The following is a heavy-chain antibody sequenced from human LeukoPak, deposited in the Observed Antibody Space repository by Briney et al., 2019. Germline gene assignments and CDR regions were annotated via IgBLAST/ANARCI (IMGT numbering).Heavy chain of an antibody. D-gene: IGHD2-15*01. CDR3: ASGIVVGAIAPFDY. Sequence: GGSLRLSCAASGFTFSTYWMHWARHAPGKGLVWVSRINSDGSISAYGDSVKGRFTISRDNAKNTLYLQMNSLRAGDTAVYYCASGIVVGAIAPFDYWGQGTLVTVSS. V-gene: IGHV3-74*01. CDR1: GFTFSTYW. CDR2: INSDGSIS. J-gene: IGHJ4*02.